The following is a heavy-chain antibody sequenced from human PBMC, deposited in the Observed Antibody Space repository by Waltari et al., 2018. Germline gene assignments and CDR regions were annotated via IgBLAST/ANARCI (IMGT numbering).Heavy chain of an antibody. Sequence: EVQLVESGGGLVHPGGTLSLSCAASGFTFGTYWMNWVRQAPGGGPEGVAHIKPSGSGGSYVDFLRGRFTLSRDHAKSLLYLQINSLTVEDTAIFYCSRDRGLLPFDYWGQGALVIVSS. CDR3: SRDRGLLPFDY. D-gene: IGHD2-15*01. CDR1: GFTFGTYW. J-gene: IGHJ4*02. CDR2: IKPSGSGG. V-gene: IGHV3-7*04.